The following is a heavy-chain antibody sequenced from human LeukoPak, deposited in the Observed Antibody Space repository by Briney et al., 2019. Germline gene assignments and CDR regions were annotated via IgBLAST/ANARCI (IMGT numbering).Heavy chain of an antibody. D-gene: IGHD6-13*01. CDR3: ARAAQEGQNWFDP. V-gene: IGHV4-30-4*08. J-gene: IGHJ5*02. CDR1: GGSISSGDYY. CDR2: IYYSGST. Sequence: PSQTLSLTCTVSGGSISSGDYYWSWIRQPPGKGLEWIGYIYYSGSTYYNPSLKSRVTISVDTSKRQFSLTLTSVTAADTAVYYCARAAQEGQNWFDPWGQGTLVTVSS.